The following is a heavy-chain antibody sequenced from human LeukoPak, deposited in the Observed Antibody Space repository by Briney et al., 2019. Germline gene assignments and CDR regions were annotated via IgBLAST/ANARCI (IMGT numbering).Heavy chain of an antibody. D-gene: IGHD3-16*01. J-gene: IGHJ3*02. Sequence: ASVKVSCKASGYTFTSYAMHWVRQAPGQRLEWMGWINAGNGNTKYSQKFQGRVTITRDTSASTAYMELSSLRSEDTAVYYCARAGTVWGPLGGDAFDIWGQGTMVTVSS. CDR2: INAGNGNT. CDR1: GYTFTSYA. CDR3: ARAGTVWGPLGGDAFDI. V-gene: IGHV1-3*01.